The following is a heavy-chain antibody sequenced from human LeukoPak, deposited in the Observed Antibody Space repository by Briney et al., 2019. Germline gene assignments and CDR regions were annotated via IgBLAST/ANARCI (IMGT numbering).Heavy chain of an antibody. V-gene: IGHV3-21*01. CDR1: GFTFSSYS. CDR2: ISSSSIYI. J-gene: IGHJ4*02. CDR3: ARAAYDGELEY. D-gene: IGHD4-17*01. Sequence: PGGSLRLSCAASGFTFSSYSMNWVRQAPGKGLGWVSSISSSSIYIYYADSVKGRFSISRDNAKNSLYLQMNSLRAEDTAVHYCARAAYDGELEYWGQGTLVTVSS.